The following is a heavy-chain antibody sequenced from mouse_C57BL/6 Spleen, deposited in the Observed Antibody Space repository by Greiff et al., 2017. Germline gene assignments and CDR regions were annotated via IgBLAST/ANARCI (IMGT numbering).Heavy chain of an antibody. V-gene: IGHV1-80*01. CDR3: ARESPNWDWFAY. Sequence: VKLVESGAELVKPGASVKISCKASGYAFSSYWMNWVKQRPGKGLEWIGQIYPGDGDTNYNGKFKGKATLTADKSSSTAYMQLSSLTSEDSAVYFCARESPNWDWFAYWGQGTLVTVSA. J-gene: IGHJ3*01. CDR2: IYPGDGDT. D-gene: IGHD4-1*02. CDR1: GYAFSSYW.